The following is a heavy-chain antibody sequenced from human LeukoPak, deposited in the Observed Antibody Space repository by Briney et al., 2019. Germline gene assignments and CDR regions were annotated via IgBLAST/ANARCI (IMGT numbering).Heavy chain of an antibody. CDR2: IWYDGSNK. CDR1: GFTFSSYG. CDR3: ARDRVYGSAVPFDY. J-gene: IGHJ4*02. Sequence: GGSLRLSCAASGFTFSSYGMHWVRQAPGKGLEWVAVIWYDGSNKYYADSVKGRFTISRDNSKNTLYLQMNSLRAEDTAVYYCARDRVYGSAVPFDYWGQGTLVTVSS. V-gene: IGHV3-33*01. D-gene: IGHD3-10*01.